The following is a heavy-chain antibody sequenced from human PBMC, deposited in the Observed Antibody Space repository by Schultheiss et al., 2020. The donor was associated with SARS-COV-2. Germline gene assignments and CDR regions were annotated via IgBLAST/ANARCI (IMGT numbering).Heavy chain of an antibody. V-gene: IGHV1-2*06. D-gene: IGHD1-1*01. J-gene: IGHJ4*02. CDR1: GYTFTGYY. Sequence: ASVKVSCKASGYTFTGYYMHWVRQAPGQGLEWMGRINPNSGGTNYAQKFQGRVTMTRDTSISTAYMELRSLRSDDTAVYYCARDREGERYFDYWGQGTLVTVSS. CDR2: INPNSGGT. CDR3: ARDREGERYFDY.